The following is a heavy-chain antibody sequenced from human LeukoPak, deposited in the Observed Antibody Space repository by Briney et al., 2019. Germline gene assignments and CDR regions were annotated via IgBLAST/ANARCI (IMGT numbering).Heavy chain of an antibody. D-gene: IGHD2-15*01. Sequence: GESLKISCKASGYGFTNYWIGWVRQMPGKGLEWMGTIYPGDSDTRYSPSFQGQVTFSADKSINSAYLQWNSLRASDTAIYYCARRSRYYYYGMDVWGQGTTVAVSS. CDR2: IYPGDSDT. J-gene: IGHJ6*02. CDR1: GYGFTNYW. V-gene: IGHV5-51*01. CDR3: ARRSRYYYYGMDV.